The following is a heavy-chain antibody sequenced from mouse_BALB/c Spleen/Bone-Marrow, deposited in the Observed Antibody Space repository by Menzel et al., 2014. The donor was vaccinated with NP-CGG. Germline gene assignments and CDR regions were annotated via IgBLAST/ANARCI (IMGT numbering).Heavy chain of an antibody. V-gene: IGHV1-7*01. CDR1: GYTFTSYW. CDR3: ARDWYFDV. J-gene: IGHJ1*01. CDR2: INPSTGST. Sequence: VKVVESGAELAKPWASVKMSCKASGYTFTSYWMHWVKQRPGQGLEWIGYINPSTGSTEYNQSFKDKATLTADKSSSTAYMQLSSLTSEDSAVYYCARDWYFDVWGAGTTVTVSS.